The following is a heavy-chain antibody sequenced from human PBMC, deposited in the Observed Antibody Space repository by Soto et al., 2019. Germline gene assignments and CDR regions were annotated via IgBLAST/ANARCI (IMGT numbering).Heavy chain of an antibody. Sequence: KPSETLSLTCAVYGGSFSDYFWSWIRQPPGKGLEWIGEIYHSGTTHYTPSLKSRVTISVDTSKNQFSLRLSSVTAADTAVYYCARQPVSLNGKFFFYQHGMDVWGQGTTVTVSS. V-gene: IGHV4-34*01. D-gene: IGHD2-8*01. J-gene: IGHJ6*02. CDR2: IYHSGTT. CDR1: GGSFSDYF. CDR3: ARQPVSLNGKFFFYQHGMDV.